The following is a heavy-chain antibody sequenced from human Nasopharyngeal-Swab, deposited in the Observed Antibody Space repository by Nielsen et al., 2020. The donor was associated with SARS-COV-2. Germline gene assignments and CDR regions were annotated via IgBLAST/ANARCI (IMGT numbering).Heavy chain of an antibody. J-gene: IGHJ6*02. Sequence: ASVKVSCKASGYTFTGYYMHWVRQAPGQGLEWMGWINPNSGGTNYAQKFQGRVTMTRDTSISTAYMELSRLRSDDTAVYYCARVGHHQYYDILTGFGPKHHYGMDVWSQGTTVTVSS. CDR3: ARVGHHQYYDILTGFGPKHHYGMDV. CDR2: INPNSGGT. CDR1: GYTFTGYY. V-gene: IGHV1-2*02. D-gene: IGHD3-9*01.